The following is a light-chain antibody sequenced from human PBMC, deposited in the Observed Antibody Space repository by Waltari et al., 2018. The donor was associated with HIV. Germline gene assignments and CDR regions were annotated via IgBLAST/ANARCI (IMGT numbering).Light chain of an antibody. CDR3: MHRKAFPYT. CDR2: ATS. J-gene: IGKJ4*01. CDR1: QNLSQNPGEETH. Sequence: MVMTQSPLSLPVYVGESASMSCKSRQNLSQNPGEETHIDWYLKKPGLSPQLLIYATSLRASGIPDRFSGSGSGSNFTLKIARVSTDDAGTYYCMHRKAFPYTFGGGTKIEI. V-gene: IGKV2-40*01.